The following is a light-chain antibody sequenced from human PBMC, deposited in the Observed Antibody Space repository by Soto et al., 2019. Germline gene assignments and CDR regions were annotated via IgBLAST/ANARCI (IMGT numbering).Light chain of an antibody. CDR2: KAS. CDR3: QQYNDNWT. V-gene: IGKV1-5*03. Sequence: IQMTQSPSTLSASVGDRVTITCRASQSISSWLAWYQQKPGKAPKLLIYKASTLQSWGPSRFSGSGSGTEFTLAISSLQPDDFATYYCQQYNDNWTCGQGTKVEIK. J-gene: IGKJ1*01. CDR1: QSISSW.